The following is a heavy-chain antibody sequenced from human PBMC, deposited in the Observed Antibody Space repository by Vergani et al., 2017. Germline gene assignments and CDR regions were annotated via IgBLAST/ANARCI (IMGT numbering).Heavy chain of an antibody. CDR2: ISAYNGKT. CDR3: ARDLYSSGWPNWFDP. D-gene: IGHD6-19*01. CDR1: GYTFTSYG. V-gene: IGHV1-18*01. J-gene: IGHJ5*02. Sequence: QVQLVQSGAEVKKPGASVKVSCKASGYTFTSYGISWVRQAPGQGLEWMGWISAYNGKTNYAQKLQGRVTMTTDTSTSTAYMELRSLRSDDTAGYYCARDLYSSGWPNWFDPWGQGTLVTVSS.